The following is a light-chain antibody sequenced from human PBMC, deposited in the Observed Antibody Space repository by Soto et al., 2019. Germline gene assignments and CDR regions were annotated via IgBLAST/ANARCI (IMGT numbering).Light chain of an antibody. J-gene: IGLJ2*01. V-gene: IGLV2-18*02. CDR3: SSYTSSGTLL. CDR2: EVN. CDR1: SNDVGTYNR. Sequence: QSALTQPPSVSGSPGQSVTISCTGTSNDVGTYNRVSWYQEPPGTAPKLMIYEVNNRPSGVPDRFSGSKSGNTASLTISGLQAEDEADYYCSSYTSSGTLLFGGGTKLTVL.